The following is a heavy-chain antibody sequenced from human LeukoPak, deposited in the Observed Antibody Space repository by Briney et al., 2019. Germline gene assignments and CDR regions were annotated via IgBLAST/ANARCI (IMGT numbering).Heavy chain of an antibody. Sequence: ASVKVSCKVSGYMFTELSMHWVRQAPGKGLEWMGGFDPEDGETIYAQKFQGRVTMTEDTSTDTAYMKLSSLRSEDTAVYYCATSTEYSGSYYAFDIWGQGTMVTVSS. D-gene: IGHD1-26*01. CDR1: GYMFTELS. V-gene: IGHV1-24*01. CDR3: ATSTEYSGSYYAFDI. CDR2: FDPEDGET. J-gene: IGHJ3*02.